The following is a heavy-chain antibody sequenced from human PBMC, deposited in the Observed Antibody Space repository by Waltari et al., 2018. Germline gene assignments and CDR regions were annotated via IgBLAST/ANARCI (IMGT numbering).Heavy chain of an antibody. CDR2: IYYSGSN. Sequence: QLQLQESGPGLVKPSETLSLTCTVSGGSISSSSYYWGWLRPPPGKGLEWIGSIYYSGSNYYNPSLKSRVTISVDTSKNQFSLKLSAVTAADTAGYYCARRYCSGGSCPPDYWGQGTLVTVSS. V-gene: IGHV4-39*07. J-gene: IGHJ4*02. CDR1: GGSISSSSYY. CDR3: ARRYCSGGSCPPDY. D-gene: IGHD2-15*01.